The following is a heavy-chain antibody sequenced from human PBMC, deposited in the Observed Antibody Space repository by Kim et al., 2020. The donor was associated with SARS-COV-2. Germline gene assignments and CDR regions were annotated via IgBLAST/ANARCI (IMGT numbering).Heavy chain of an antibody. V-gene: IGHV1-58*02. D-gene: IGHD1-7*01. CDR3: AADHTGNWNYRYYYGMDV. J-gene: IGHJ6*02. Sequence: SVKVSCKASGFTFTSSAMQWVRQARGQRLEWIGWIVVGSGNTNYAQKFQERVTITRDMSTSTAYMELSSLRSEDTAVYYCAADHTGNWNYRYYYGMDVWGQGTTVTVSS. CDR2: IVVGSGNT. CDR1: GFTFTSSA.